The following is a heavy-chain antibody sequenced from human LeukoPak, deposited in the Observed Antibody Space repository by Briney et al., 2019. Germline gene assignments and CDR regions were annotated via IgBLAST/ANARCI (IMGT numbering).Heavy chain of an antibody. CDR3: ARDYDYGFDN. CDR1: GFTFSSYA. CDR2: ISGSGGTT. V-gene: IGHV3-23*01. Sequence: GGSLRLSCAASGFTFSSYAMSWVRQAPGKGLEWVSAISGSGGTTDYADSVKGRFTISRDNAKNSPYLQLSSLRAEDTAVYYCARDYDYGFDNWGQGTLVTVSS. J-gene: IGHJ4*02. D-gene: IGHD4-17*01.